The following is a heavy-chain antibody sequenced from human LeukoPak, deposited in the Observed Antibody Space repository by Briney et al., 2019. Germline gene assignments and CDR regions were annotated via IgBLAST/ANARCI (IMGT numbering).Heavy chain of an antibody. CDR1: GYTFTSYG. CDR3: AREPVPRITIFGVVNSPQGYAFDI. J-gene: IGHJ3*02. V-gene: IGHV1-18*01. CDR2: ISAYNGNT. D-gene: IGHD3-3*01. Sequence: ASVKVSCKASGYTFTSYGISWVRQAPGQGLEWMGWISAYNGNTNYAQKLQGRVTMTTDTSTSTAYMELRSLRSDDTAVYYCAREPVPRITIFGVVNSPQGYAFDIWGQGTMVTVSS.